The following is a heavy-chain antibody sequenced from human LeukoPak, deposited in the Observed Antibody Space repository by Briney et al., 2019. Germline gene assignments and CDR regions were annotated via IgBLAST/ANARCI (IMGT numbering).Heavy chain of an antibody. CDR3: ARSASRIYGMDV. J-gene: IGHJ6*02. CDR1: GYIFTNYG. CDR2: ISAKNGNK. V-gene: IGHV1-18*01. Sequence: ASVKVSCKASGYIFTNYGMSWVRQAPGQGLEWMGWISAKNGNKDYAQKLQGRITITADKSTSTAYMELSSLRSEDTAVYYCARSASRIYGMDVWGQGTTVTVSS.